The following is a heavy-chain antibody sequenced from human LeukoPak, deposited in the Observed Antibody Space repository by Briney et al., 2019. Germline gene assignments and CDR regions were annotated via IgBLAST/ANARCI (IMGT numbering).Heavy chain of an antibody. CDR3: ARGVPSDY. D-gene: IGHD2-2*01. Sequence: SETLSLTCTVSGGSISSYYWSWIRQPPGKGLEWIGYIYHSGSTYYNPSLKSRVTISVDRSKNQFSLKLSSVTAADTAVYYCARGVPSDYWGQGTLVTVSS. V-gene: IGHV4-59*12. CDR1: GGSISSYY. J-gene: IGHJ4*02. CDR2: IYHSGST.